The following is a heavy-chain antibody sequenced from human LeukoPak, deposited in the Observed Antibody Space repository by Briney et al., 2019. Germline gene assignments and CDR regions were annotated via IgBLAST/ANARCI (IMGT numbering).Heavy chain of an antibody. CDR1: GGSFSGYY. D-gene: IGHD3-3*01. CDR3: ARERARVVTYNWFDP. Sequence: PETLSLTCAVYGGSFSGYYWSWIRQPPGKGLEWIGEINHSGSTNYNPSLKSRVTISVDTSKNQFSLKLSSVTAADTAVYYCARERARVVTYNWFDPWGQGTLVTVSS. CDR2: INHSGST. V-gene: IGHV4-34*01. J-gene: IGHJ5*02.